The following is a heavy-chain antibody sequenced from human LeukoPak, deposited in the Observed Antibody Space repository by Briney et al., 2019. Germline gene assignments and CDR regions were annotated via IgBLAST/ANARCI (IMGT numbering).Heavy chain of an antibody. CDR1: GYTFTGYY. CDR3: ARDSPGIAAAGGDAFDI. CDR2: INPNSGGT. Sequence: ASVTVSCKASGYTFTGYYMHWVRQAPGQGLEWMGWINPNSGGTNYAQKFQGWVTMTRDTSISTAYMELSRLRSDDTAVYYCARDSPGIAAAGGDAFDIWGQGTMVTVSS. V-gene: IGHV1-2*04. J-gene: IGHJ3*02. D-gene: IGHD6-13*01.